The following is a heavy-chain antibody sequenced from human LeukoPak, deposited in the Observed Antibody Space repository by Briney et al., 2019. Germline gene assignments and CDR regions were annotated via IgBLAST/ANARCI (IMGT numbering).Heavy chain of an antibody. CDR2: SSGYNGNT. D-gene: IGHD5-24*01. V-gene: IGHV1-18*01. CDR1: GYTFTSYG. J-gene: IGHJ5*02. Sequence: ASVKVSCKASGYTFTSYGISWVRQAPGQGLEWMGWSSGYNGNTNYAQKFQGRVTLTRDMSTSTDYLELSSLRSEDTAVYYCARDNSVRDEAWWFNPWGQGTLVTVSS. CDR3: ARDNSVRDEAWWFNP.